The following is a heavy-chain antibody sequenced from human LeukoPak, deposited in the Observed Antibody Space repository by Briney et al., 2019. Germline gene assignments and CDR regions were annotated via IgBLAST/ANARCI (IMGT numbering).Heavy chain of an antibody. Sequence: GGSLRLSCAASGFTVSSNYMSWVRQAPGKGLEWVSVIYSGGSTYYADSVKGRFTISRDNSKNTLYLQMNSLRAEDTGVYYCAGAKPNQLWLDYWGQGTLVTVSS. CDR2: IYSGGST. CDR3: AGAKPNQLWLDY. J-gene: IGHJ4*02. D-gene: IGHD5-18*01. CDR1: GFTVSSNY. V-gene: IGHV3-66*01.